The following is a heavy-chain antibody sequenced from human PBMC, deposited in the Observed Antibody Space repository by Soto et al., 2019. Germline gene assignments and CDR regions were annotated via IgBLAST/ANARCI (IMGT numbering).Heavy chain of an antibody. V-gene: IGHV4-30-4*01. CDR2: IYNSGST. CDR1: GGSVSSGGYF. J-gene: IGHJ4*02. CDR3: ARGPSADNIDF. Sequence: QVQLQEAGPGLVEPSQTLSLTCTVSGGSVSSGGYFWSWIRQPPGEGLEWIGHIYNSGSTYSNPFLRCRVSKSVATSSSQFSLTLSAVTAAVTAVYYCARGPSADNIDFWGQGTLVTVAS. D-gene: IGHD1-1*01.